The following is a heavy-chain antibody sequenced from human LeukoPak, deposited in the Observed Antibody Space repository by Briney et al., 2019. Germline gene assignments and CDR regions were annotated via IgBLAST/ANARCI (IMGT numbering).Heavy chain of an antibody. D-gene: IGHD4-23*01. Sequence: TSETLSLTCTVSGGSISSYYWSWIRQPPGKGLEWIGYIYYSGSTNYNPSLKSRVTISVDTSKNQFSLKLSSVTAADTAVYYCARGFTVVTGNWFDPWGQGTLVTVSS. V-gene: IGHV4-59*01. J-gene: IGHJ5*02. CDR3: ARGFTVVTGNWFDP. CDR1: GGSISSYY. CDR2: IYYSGST.